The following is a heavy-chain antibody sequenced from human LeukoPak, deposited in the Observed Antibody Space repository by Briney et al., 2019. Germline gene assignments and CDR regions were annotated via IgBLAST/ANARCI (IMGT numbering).Heavy chain of an antibody. J-gene: IGHJ4*02. CDR1: RLTFTSYA. CDR3: AKLTYSSSFGYYFDY. CDR2: ISCRGGTT. D-gene: IGHD6-6*01. V-gene: IGHV3-23*01. Sequence: GRSLRLSCAASRLTFTSYAMSWVRHPPGKGLEWVSTISCRGGTTFYADSVKGRLTIPRDNSKNTLYLQMNSLRAEHTAVYYFAKLTYSSSFGYYFDYWGQGTLVTVSS.